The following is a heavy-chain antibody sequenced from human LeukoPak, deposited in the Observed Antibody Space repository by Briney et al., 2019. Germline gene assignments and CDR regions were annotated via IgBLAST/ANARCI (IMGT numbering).Heavy chain of an antibody. CDR3: ARAGPQYYDFWSGYYSFDY. Sequence: PSETLSLTCTVSGGSISSYYWSWIRQPPGKGLEWIGYIYYSGSTNYNPSLKSRVTISVDTSKNQFSLKLSSVTAADTAVYYCARAGPQYYDFWSGYYSFDYWGQGTLVTVSS. CDR1: GGSISSYY. J-gene: IGHJ4*02. CDR2: IYYSGST. D-gene: IGHD3-3*01. V-gene: IGHV4-59*01.